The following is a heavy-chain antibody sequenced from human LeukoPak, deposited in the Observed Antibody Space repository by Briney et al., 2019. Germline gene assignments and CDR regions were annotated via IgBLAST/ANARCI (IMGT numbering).Heavy chain of an antibody. CDR1: GYTFTGYY. J-gene: IGHJ6*02. D-gene: IGHD3-10*01. Sequence: GASVKVSCKASGYTFTGYYMHWVRQAPGQGLEWMGWMNPNSGNTGYAQKFQGRVTMTRNTSISTAYMELSSLRSEDTAVYYCARVEMTMVRGVIVYYYYGMDVWGQGTTVTVSS. V-gene: IGHV1-8*02. CDR3: ARVEMTMVRGVIVYYYYGMDV. CDR2: MNPNSGNT.